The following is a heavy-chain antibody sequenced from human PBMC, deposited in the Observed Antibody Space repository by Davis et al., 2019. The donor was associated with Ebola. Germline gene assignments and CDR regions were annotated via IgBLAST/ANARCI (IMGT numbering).Heavy chain of an antibody. V-gene: IGHV4-59*12. CDR3: ARPDPTYYYESRGYYSRGGVFDY. J-gene: IGHJ4*02. D-gene: IGHD3-22*01. Sequence: SETLSLTCTVSGGSISSYYWSWIRQPPGKGLEWIGYIYYSGSTYYNPSLKSRVTISVDTSKNQFSLKLSSVTAADTAVYYCARPDPTYYYESRGYYSRGGVFDYWGQGTLVTVSP. CDR2: IYYSGST. CDR1: GGSISSYY.